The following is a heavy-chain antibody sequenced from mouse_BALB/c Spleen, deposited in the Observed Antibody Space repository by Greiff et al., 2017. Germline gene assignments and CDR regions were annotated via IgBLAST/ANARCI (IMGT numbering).Heavy chain of an antibody. Sequence: QVQLKESGAELARPGASVKLSCKASGYTFTDYYINWVKQRTGQGLEWIGEIYPGSGNTYYNEKFKGKATLTADKSSSTAYMQLSSLTSEDSAVYFCARWGYGNYDAMDYWGQGTSVTVSS. CDR1: GYTFTDYY. J-gene: IGHJ4*01. CDR3: ARWGYGNYDAMDY. V-gene: IGHV1-77*01. CDR2: IYPGSGNT. D-gene: IGHD2-1*01.